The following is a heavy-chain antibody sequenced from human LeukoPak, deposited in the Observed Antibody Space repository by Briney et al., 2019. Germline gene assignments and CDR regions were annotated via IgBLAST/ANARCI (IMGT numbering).Heavy chain of an antibody. Sequence: PSETLSLTCTVSGGSISSSSYYWGWIRQPPGKGLEWIGSIYYSGSTYYNPSLKSRATISVDTSKNQFSLKLSSVTAADTAVYYCARQRELAAAGTAFDYWGQGTLVTVSS. D-gene: IGHD6-13*01. V-gene: IGHV4-39*01. CDR2: IYYSGST. CDR1: GGSISSSSYY. CDR3: ARQRELAAAGTAFDY. J-gene: IGHJ4*02.